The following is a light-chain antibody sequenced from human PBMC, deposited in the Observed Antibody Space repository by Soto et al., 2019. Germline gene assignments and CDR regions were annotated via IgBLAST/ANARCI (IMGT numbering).Light chain of an antibody. CDR3: SAYAGSNNFV. CDR1: CSDVGDNY. CDR2: EVS. V-gene: IGLV2-8*01. Sequence: ARTPPPSESGYPGQSVPISCTGTCSDVGDNYVSWYQRHLGYSPKHIMYEVSRRPTGVPDRFCGSKSGNTASLYFSGLQTEDEADYYGSAYAGSNNFVCGSGINITV. J-gene: IGLJ1*01.